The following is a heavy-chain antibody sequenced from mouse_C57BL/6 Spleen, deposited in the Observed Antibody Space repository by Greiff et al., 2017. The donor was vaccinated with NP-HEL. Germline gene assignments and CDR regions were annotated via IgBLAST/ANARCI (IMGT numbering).Heavy chain of an antibody. CDR2: ISSGGDYI. Sequence: EVNVVESGEGLVKPGGSLKLSCAASGFTFSSYAMSWVRQTPEKRLEWVAYISSGGDYIYYADTVKGRFTISRDNARNTLYLQMSSLTSEDTAMYYCTRALSTTEFDYWGQGTLVTVSA. D-gene: IGHD1-2*01. CDR3: TRALSTTEFDY. CDR1: GFTFSSYA. V-gene: IGHV5-9-1*02. J-gene: IGHJ3*01.